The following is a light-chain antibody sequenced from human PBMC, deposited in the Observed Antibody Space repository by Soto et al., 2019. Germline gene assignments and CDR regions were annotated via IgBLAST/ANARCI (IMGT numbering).Light chain of an antibody. Sequence: DIEMTQSPSSLSASVGDRVTISCRTSQTINTCLNWYQQKPGKAPKLLMYAASSLQSGVPSRFSGRGSGTDFTLTISSLQPQDFATYYCQQCYNTPITFGQGTRLEIK. V-gene: IGKV1-39*01. J-gene: IGKJ5*01. CDR3: QQCYNTPIT. CDR1: QTINTC. CDR2: AAS.